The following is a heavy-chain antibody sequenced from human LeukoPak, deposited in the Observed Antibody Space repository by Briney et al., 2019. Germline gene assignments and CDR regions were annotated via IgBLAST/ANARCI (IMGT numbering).Heavy chain of an antibody. V-gene: IGHV4-38-2*02. Sequence: SKTLSLTCTVSDYSIDSGYYWSWIRQPPGKGLEWIGEINHSGSTNYNPSLKSRVTISVDTSKNQFSLKLSSVTAADTAVYYCARHPTRRAFDIWGQGTMVTVSS. J-gene: IGHJ3*02. CDR2: INHSGST. CDR3: ARHPTRRAFDI. CDR1: DYSIDSGYY.